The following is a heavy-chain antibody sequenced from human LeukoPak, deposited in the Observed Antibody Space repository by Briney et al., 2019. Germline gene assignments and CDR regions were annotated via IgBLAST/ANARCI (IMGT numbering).Heavy chain of an antibody. CDR3: ATDQASLTRSWYTGY. Sequence: GASAKVSCKASGYTFTGYHIHWVRQAPGQGLEWIGRINPYSGDTNFAQKFQGRVTMTRDTSITTAYMDLSSLTHDATAVYFCATDQASLTRSWYTGYWGQGTQVTVSS. CDR1: GYTFTGYH. D-gene: IGHD6-13*01. J-gene: IGHJ4*02. CDR2: INPYSGDT. V-gene: IGHV1-2*06.